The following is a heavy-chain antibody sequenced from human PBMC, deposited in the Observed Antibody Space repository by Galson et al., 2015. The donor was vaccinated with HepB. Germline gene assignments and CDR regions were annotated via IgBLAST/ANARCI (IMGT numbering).Heavy chain of an antibody. CDR2: TYYRSKWYN. Sequence: CAISGDSVSSSSAAWNWIRQSPSRGLEWLGRTYYRSKWYNEYVVSVRSRITINPDTSKNQFSLQLNSVTPEDTAVYYCARDEEIRNAFEYWGQGTLVTVSS. V-gene: IGHV6-1*01. CDR3: ARDEEIRNAFEY. J-gene: IGHJ4*02. D-gene: IGHD1-14*01. CDR1: GDSVSSSSAA.